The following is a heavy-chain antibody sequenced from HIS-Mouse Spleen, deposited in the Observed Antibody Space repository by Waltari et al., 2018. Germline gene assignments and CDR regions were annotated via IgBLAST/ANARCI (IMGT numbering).Heavy chain of an antibody. D-gene: IGHD6-6*01. Sequence: QVQLLAAVGGVDRLWRSLTLSCATCGFNVGSFAMHWVRQAPGKGLEWVAVISYDGRNKYSADSVKGRFTISRDNSKNTLYLQMNSLRAEDTAVYYCARGLNTARPSHFDYWGQGTLVTVSS. J-gene: IGHJ4*02. CDR2: ISYDGRNK. CDR3: ARGLNTARPSHFDY. V-gene: IGHV3-30*04. CDR1: GFNVGSFA.